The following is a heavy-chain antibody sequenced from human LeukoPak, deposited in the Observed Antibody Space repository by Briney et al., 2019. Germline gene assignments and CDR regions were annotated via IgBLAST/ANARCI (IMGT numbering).Heavy chain of an antibody. J-gene: IGHJ5*02. CDR2: IYYTGGT. D-gene: IGHD5-18*01. Sequence: SETLSLTCTVSGASISSDYWSWIRQSPGKGLEWIGLIYYTGGTDYNPSLKSRVTISRDTSKNQFSLNLSSVTAADTAVYYCAKGLYNYGNYFDPWGQGALVTVSA. CDR3: AKGLYNYGNYFDP. CDR1: GASISSDY. V-gene: IGHV4-59*01.